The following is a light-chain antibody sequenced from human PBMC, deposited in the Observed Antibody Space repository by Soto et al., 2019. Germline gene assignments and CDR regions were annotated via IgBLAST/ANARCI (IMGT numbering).Light chain of an antibody. CDR1: SSNIGNNY. Sequence: QSVSTQPPSVSAAPGQKVTISCSGSSSNIGNNYVSWYQQLPGTAPKLLIYENNKRPSGIPDRFSGSKSGTSATLGITGLQTGDEADYYCGTWDSSLSADVVFGGGTKVTVL. CDR3: GTWDSSLSADVV. CDR2: ENN. J-gene: IGLJ2*01. V-gene: IGLV1-51*02.